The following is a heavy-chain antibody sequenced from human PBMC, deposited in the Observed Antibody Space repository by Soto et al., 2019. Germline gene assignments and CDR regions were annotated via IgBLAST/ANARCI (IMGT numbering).Heavy chain of an antibody. Sequence: PGGSLRLSCAASGFTFSSYAMSWVRQAPGKGLEWVSAISGSGGSTYYADSVKGRFTISRDNSKNTLYLQMNSLRAEDTAVYYCANLDDIAVAGPHTFDYWGQGNLVTVSS. CDR1: GFTFSSYA. D-gene: IGHD6-19*01. V-gene: IGHV3-23*01. CDR2: ISGSGGST. CDR3: ANLDDIAVAGPHTFDY. J-gene: IGHJ4*02.